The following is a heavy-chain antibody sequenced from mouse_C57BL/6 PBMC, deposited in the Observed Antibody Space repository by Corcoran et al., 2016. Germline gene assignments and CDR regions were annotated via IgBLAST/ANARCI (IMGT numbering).Heavy chain of an antibody. V-gene: IGHV1-26*01. D-gene: IGHD1-1*01. Sequence: EVQLQQSGPELVKPGASVKISCKASGYTFTDYYMNWVKQSHGKSLEWIGDINPNNGGTSYNQKFKGKATLTVDKSSSTAYMELRSLTSEDSAVYYCARPRIYYYGSSYPLWYFDVWGTGTTVTVSS. CDR3: ARPRIYYYGSSYPLWYFDV. CDR2: INPNNGGT. J-gene: IGHJ1*03. CDR1: GYTFTDYY.